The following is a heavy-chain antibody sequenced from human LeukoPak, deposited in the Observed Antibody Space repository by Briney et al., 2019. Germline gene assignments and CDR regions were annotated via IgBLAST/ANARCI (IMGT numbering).Heavy chain of an antibody. CDR1: GFSFGDFY. Sequence: GGSLRLSCAASGFSFGDFYMNWIRQAPGKALEWVAFISGPGTTIHYADSVRGRFTISRDNAKGSLSLQINSLRVEDTAIYYCARTADGEFDVWGQGTLVTVSS. J-gene: IGHJ4*02. V-gene: IGHV3-11*01. CDR2: ISGPGTTI. CDR3: ARTADGEFDV. D-gene: IGHD4-17*01.